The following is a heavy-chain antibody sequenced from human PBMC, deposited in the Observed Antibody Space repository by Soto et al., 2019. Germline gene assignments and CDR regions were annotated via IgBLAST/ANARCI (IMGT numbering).Heavy chain of an antibody. CDR1: GFSVTTNY. V-gene: IGHV3-53*02. D-gene: IGHD1-26*01. CDR3: AKKPPSSIQGWAFGMDV. J-gene: IGHJ6*02. CDR2: TFTGGST. Sequence: EVQLVETGGGLIQPGGSLRLSCLASGFSVTTNYIIWVRQPPGKGLEWVSTTFTGGSTHYADSVKGRFSISRDNSKNTLYLQMNNLLVEDTAVYYCAKKPPSSIQGWAFGMDVWGQGTTVSVSS.